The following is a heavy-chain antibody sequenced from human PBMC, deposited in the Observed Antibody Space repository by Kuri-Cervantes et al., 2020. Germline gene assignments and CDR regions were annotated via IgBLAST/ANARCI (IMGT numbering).Heavy chain of an antibody. CDR3: ARECDPYYYYGMDV. Sequence: LSLTCAASGFTFSSYGMHWVRQAPGKGLEWVAVISYDGSNKYYADSVKGRFTISRDNSKNTLYLQMNSLRAEDTAVYYCARECDPYYYYGMDVWGQGTTVTVSS. V-gene: IGHV3-30*03. CDR2: ISYDGSNK. J-gene: IGHJ6*02. CDR1: GFTFSSYG. D-gene: IGHD2-21*01.